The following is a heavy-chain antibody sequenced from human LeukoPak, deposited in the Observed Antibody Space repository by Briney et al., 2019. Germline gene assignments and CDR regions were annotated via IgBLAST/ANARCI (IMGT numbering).Heavy chain of an antibody. D-gene: IGHD3-22*01. CDR2: ISGSGGST. CDR1: GFTFSSYA. Sequence: GGSLRLSCAASGFTFSSYAMSWVRQAPGKGLEWVSAISGSGGSTYYADSVKGRFTISRDNSKNTLYLQMNSLRAEDTAVYYCAKERGDYYDSSGSITPFDYWGQGTLVTLSS. J-gene: IGHJ4*02. V-gene: IGHV3-23*01. CDR3: AKERGDYYDSSGSITPFDY.